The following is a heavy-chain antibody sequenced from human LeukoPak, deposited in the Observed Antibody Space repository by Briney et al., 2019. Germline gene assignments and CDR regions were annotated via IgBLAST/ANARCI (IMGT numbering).Heavy chain of an antibody. CDR1: GGSISSGSYY. V-gene: IGHV4-61*02. J-gene: IGHJ4*02. D-gene: IGHD1-26*01. CDR3: ARQRGSYAPDY. CDR2: FYTSGST. Sequence: PSQTLSLTCTVSGGSISSGSYYWSWIRQPAGKGLEWIGRFYTSGSTNYNPSLKSRVTISVDTSKNQFSLKLSSVTAADTAVYYCARQRGSYAPDYWGQGTLVTVSS.